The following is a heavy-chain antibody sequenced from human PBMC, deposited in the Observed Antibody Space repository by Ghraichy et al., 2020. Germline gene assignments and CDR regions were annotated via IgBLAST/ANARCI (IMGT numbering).Heavy chain of an antibody. J-gene: IGHJ4*02. D-gene: IGHD3-16*02. CDR2: INHSGST. V-gene: IGHV4-34*01. CDR3: ARKLVITFGGVIARTFDY. Sequence: SETLSLTCAVYGGSFSGYYWSWIRQPPGKGLEWIGEINHSGSTNYNPSLKSRVTISVDTSKNQFSLKLSSVTAADTAVYYCARKLVITFGGVIARTFDYWGQGTLVTVSS. CDR1: GGSFSGYY.